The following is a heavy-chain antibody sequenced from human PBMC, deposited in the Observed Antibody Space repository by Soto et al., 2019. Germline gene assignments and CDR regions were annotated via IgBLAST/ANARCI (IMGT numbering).Heavy chain of an antibody. CDR2: IYYSGST. CDR1: GGSISSGGYY. Sequence: SETLSLTCTVSGGSISSGGYYWSWIRQHPGKGLEWIGYIYYSGSTYYNPSLKSRVTISVDTSKNQFSLKLSSVTAADTAVYYCARDSSGYFDYWGQRTLVTVSS. J-gene: IGHJ4*02. V-gene: IGHV4-31*03. D-gene: IGHD3-22*01. CDR3: ARDSSGYFDY.